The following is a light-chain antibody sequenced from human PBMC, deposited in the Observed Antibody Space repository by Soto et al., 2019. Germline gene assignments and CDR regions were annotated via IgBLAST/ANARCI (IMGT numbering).Light chain of an antibody. J-gene: IGKJ2*01. V-gene: IGKV3-11*01. CDR3: QQRSNWPPGYT. CDR2: DVS. Sequence: ETVLTQSPATLSLSPGERATLSCRASQSVTTYLAWYQQKPGQAPRLLIYDVSNRATGIPARFSGSWSGTDFTLTITSLEPEDFAVYYCQQRSNWPPGYTFGQGTKLEIK. CDR1: QSVTTY.